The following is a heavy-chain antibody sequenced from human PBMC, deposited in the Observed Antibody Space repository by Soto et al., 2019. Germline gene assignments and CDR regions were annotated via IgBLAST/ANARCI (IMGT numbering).Heavy chain of an antibody. CDR3: ARDPRGFGELSDYYCGMDV. J-gene: IGHJ6*02. Sequence: EVQLVESGGGLIQPGGSLRLSCAASGFTVSSNYMSWVRQAPGKGLEWVSVIYSGGSTYYADSVKGRFTISRDNSKNTLYLQMNSLRAEDTAVYYCARDPRGFGELSDYYCGMDVWGQGTTVTVSS. CDR2: IYSGGST. D-gene: IGHD3-10*01. V-gene: IGHV3-66*03. CDR1: GFTVSSNY.